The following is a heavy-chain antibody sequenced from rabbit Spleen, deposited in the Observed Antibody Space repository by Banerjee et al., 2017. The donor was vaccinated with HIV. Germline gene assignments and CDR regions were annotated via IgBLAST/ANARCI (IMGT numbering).Heavy chain of an antibody. Sequence: EESGGGLVKPGASLTLTCTASGVSFSFSSYMCWVRQAPGKGLEWVACIEVGNSDFTYFATWAKGRFTISKTSSTTVTLQVTRLTAADTATYFCARDTSSSFSSYGMALWGQGTLVTVS. CDR2: IEVGNSDFT. J-gene: IGHJ6*01. D-gene: IGHD1-1*01. V-gene: IGHV1S40*01. CDR1: GVSFSFSSY. CDR3: ARDTSSSFSSYGMAL.